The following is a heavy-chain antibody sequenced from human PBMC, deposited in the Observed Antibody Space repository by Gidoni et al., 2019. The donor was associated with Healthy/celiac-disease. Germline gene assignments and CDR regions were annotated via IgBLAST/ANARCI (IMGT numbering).Heavy chain of an antibody. V-gene: IGHV4-34*01. CDR3: ARGTHYDFWSGYYGGFSKPRGDYGMDV. CDR1: GGSFRGDS. D-gene: IGHD3-3*01. Sequence: QVQLQQWGAGLLKPSETLSLTCAVYGGSFRGDSWRWIRQPPGKGLEWIGEINHSGSTNYNPSLKSRVTISVDTSKNQFSLKLSSVTAADTAVYYCARGTHYDFWSGYYGGFSKPRGDYGMDVWGQGTTVTVSS. CDR2: INHSGST. J-gene: IGHJ6*02.